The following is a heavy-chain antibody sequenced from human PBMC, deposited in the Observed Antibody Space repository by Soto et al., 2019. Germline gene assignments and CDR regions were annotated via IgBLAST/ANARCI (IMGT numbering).Heavy chain of an antibody. CDR1: GFIFSTYG. CDR2: ISYDGTNK. J-gene: IGHJ6*02. V-gene: IGHV3-30*18. Sequence: QVQMVESGGGEVQPGRCLTISCAASGFIFSTYGMHWVRQTQGKGREWVAVISYDGTNKFYSDSVKGRFTISRDNFKNTLTLQMNSLRADDTAVYSCAKDLQSYGDYDYYCYAMDVWGLGTRVTVSS. CDR3: AKDLQSYGDYDYYCYAMDV. D-gene: IGHD4-17*01.